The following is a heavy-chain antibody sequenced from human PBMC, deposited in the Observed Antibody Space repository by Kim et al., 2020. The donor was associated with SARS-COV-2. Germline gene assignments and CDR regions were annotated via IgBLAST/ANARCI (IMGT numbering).Heavy chain of an antibody. J-gene: IGHJ3*02. CDR3: AKGIGYSSGWSHDAFDI. CDR2: ISGSGGST. D-gene: IGHD6-19*01. CDR1: GFTFSSYA. V-gene: IGHV3-23*01. Sequence: GGSLRLSCAASGFTFSSYAMSWVRQAPGKGLEWVSAISGSGGSTYYADSVKGRFTISRDNSKNTLYLQMNSLRAEDTAVYYCAKGIGYSSGWSHDAFDIWGQGTMVTVSS.